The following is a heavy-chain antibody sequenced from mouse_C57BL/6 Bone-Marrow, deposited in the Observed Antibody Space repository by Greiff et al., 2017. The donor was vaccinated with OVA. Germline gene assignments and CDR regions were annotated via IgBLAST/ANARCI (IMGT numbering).Heavy chain of an antibody. CDR3: ARENFDY. CDR2: INPSTGGT. CDR1: GYSFTGYY. V-gene: IGHV1-42*01. J-gene: IGHJ2*01. Sequence: VQLQQSGPELVKPGASVKISCKASGYSFTGYYMNWVKQSPEKSLEWIGEINPSTGGTTYNQKFKAKATLTVDKSSSTAYMQLKSLTSEDSAVYYCARENFDYWGQGTTLTVSS.